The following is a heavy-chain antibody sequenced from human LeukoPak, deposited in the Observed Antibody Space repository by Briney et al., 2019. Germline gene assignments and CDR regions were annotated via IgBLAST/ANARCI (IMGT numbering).Heavy chain of an antibody. CDR1: GYTFTGYY. CDR3: ARGPPHGRYSYGHPRSDY. J-gene: IGHJ4*02. V-gene: IGHV1-2*02. CDR2: INPNSGGT. D-gene: IGHD5-18*01. Sequence: ASVKVSCKASGYTFTGYYMHWVRQAPGQGLEWMGWINPNSGGTNYAQKFQGRVTMTRDTSISTAYMELSRLRSDDTAVYYCARGPPHGRYSYGHPRSDYWGQGTLVTVSS.